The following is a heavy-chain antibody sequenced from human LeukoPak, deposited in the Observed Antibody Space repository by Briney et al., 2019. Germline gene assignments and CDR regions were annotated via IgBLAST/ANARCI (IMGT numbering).Heavy chain of an antibody. CDR1: GFTFSNYN. Sequence: GGSLRLSRAASGFTFSNYNMNWVRQAPGKGLEWVSYLSSSSNTIYYADSVKGRFTISRDNAKNSLYLQMNSLRAEDTAVYYCATESGTYSGTCFDYWGQGTLVTVSS. CDR3: ATESGTYSGTCFDY. CDR2: LSSSSNTI. V-gene: IGHV3-48*01. J-gene: IGHJ4*02. D-gene: IGHD1-26*01.